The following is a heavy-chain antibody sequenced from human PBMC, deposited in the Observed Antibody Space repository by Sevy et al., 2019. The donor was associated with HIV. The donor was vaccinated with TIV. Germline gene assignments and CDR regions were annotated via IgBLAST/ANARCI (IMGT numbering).Heavy chain of an antibody. CDR3: TRDSGGGWPQPGQEVLYYYYYYGMDV. Sequence: QLGGSLRLSCTASGFTFGDYAMSWFRQAPGKGLEWVGFIRSKAYGGTTEYAASVKGRFTISRDDSKSIAYLQMNSLKTEDTAVYYCTRDSGGGWPQPGQEVLYYYYYYGMDVWGQGTTVTVSS. J-gene: IGHJ6*02. CDR1: GFTFGDYA. D-gene: IGHD3-10*01. V-gene: IGHV3-49*03. CDR2: IRSKAYGGTT.